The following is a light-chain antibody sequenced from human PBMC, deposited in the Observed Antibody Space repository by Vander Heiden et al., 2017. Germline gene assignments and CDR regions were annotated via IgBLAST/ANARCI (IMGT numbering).Light chain of an antibody. CDR3: KSYDSRLTYGV. J-gene: IGLJ2*01. V-gene: IGLV1-40*01. CDR1: SSNIAAGYD. CDR2: GNS. Sequence: QSVLTQPPSVSGAPGQRVTISCTGSSSNIAAGYDVHWYQQLPGTAPKLLIYGNSNRPSGVPDRFSGSKSGTSASLDITGLQAEDEADYYCKSYDSRLTYGVFGGGTKLTVL.